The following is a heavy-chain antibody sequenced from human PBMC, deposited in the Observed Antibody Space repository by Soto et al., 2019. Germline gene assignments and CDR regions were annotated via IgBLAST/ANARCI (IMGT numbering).Heavy chain of an antibody. CDR1: GFTFSSYA. V-gene: IGHV3-23*01. J-gene: IGHJ6*02. CDR3: AKDLGSGKPYYYYAMDV. CDR2: ISGSGGST. D-gene: IGHD3-10*01. Sequence: PGGSLRLSCAASGFTFSSYAMSWVRQAPGKGLEWVSAISGSGGSTYYADSVKGRFTISRDNSENTLYLQMNSLRAEDTAVYYCAKDLGSGKPYYYYAMDVWGQGTTVTVSS.